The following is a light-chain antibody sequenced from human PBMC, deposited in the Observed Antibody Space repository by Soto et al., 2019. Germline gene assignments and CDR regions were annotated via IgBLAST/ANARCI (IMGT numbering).Light chain of an antibody. CDR1: QSIAPW. V-gene: IGKV1-5*01. CDR3: QQYKSYSWT. Sequence: DIQMTQSPSTLSASIGDRVTITCRASQSIAPWLAWYQQKPGKAPNLLIYDASSLESGDPARFSGSGSGTEFTLTISSLQSADVAIYYCQQYKSYSWTFGQGTKVEIK. J-gene: IGKJ1*01. CDR2: DAS.